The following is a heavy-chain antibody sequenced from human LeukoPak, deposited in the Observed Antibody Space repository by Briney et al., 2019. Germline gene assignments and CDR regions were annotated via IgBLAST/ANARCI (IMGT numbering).Heavy chain of an antibody. CDR3: ARSNAQYDFWSGYYFDY. D-gene: IGHD3-3*01. Sequence: GGSLRLSCAASGFTFSSYWMTWVRQAPGKGLEWVANIKEDGSEKYYVDSVKGRFTISRDNAKNSLFLQMNSLRAEDTAVYYCARSNAQYDFWSGYYFDYWGQGTLVTVSS. CDR2: IKEDGSEK. J-gene: IGHJ4*02. V-gene: IGHV3-7*01. CDR1: GFTFSSYW.